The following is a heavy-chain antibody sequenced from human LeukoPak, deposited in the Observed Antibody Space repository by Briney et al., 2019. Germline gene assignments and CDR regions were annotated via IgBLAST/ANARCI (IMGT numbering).Heavy chain of an antibody. J-gene: IGHJ6*02. CDR2: INPNSGGT. CDR3: ARMVGVDYYYYGMDV. V-gene: IGHV1-2*04. D-gene: IGHD2-15*01. Sequence: GGSLRLSCAASGFTFSSYVMHWVRQAPGQGLEWMGWINPNSGGTNYAQKFQGWVTMTRDTSISTAYMELSRLRSDDTAVYYCARMVGVDYYYYGMDVWGQGTTVTVSS. CDR1: GFTFSSYV.